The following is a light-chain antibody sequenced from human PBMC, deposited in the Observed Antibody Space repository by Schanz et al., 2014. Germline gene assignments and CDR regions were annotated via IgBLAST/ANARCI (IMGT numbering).Light chain of an antibody. CDR3: ASASSDPFYWV. J-gene: IGLJ3*02. Sequence: QSALTQPASVSGSPGQSITISCTGTSSDVGGYNYVSWYQQHPGKAPKLMIYEVSKRPSGVPDRFSGSKSGNTASLTVSGLQAEDEADYYCASASSDPFYWVFGGGTKLTV. CDR1: SSDVGGYNY. CDR2: EVS. V-gene: IGLV2-8*01.